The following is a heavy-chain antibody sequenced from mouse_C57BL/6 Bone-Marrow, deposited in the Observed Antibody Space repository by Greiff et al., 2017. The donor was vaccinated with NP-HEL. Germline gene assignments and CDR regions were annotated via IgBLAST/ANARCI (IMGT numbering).Heavy chain of an antibody. CDR3: TTFWFPGWFAY. J-gene: IGHJ3*01. CDR2: IDPENGDT. CDR1: GFNIKDDY. D-gene: IGHD2-2*01. V-gene: IGHV14-4*01. Sequence: EVQGVESGAELVRPGASVKLSCTASGFNIKDDYMHWVKQRPEQGLEWIGWIDPENGDTEYASKFQGKATITADTSSNTAYLQLSSLTSEDTAVYYCTTFWFPGWFAYWGQGTLVTVSA.